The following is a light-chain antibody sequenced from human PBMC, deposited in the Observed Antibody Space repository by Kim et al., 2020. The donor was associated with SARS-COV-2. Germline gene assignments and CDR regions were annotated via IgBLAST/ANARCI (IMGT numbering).Light chain of an antibody. CDR1: QSISRY. J-gene: IGKJ4*01. V-gene: IGKV1-39*01. Sequence: DIQMTQSPSSLSASVGDRVTVTCRASQSISRYLNWYQQKPGKAPKLLIYAASSLQIGVPSRFSGSGSGTDFTLTINSLQPEDFATYYCQHNYSAHEGLTFGGGTKVDIK. CDR2: AAS. CDR3: QHNYSAHEGLT.